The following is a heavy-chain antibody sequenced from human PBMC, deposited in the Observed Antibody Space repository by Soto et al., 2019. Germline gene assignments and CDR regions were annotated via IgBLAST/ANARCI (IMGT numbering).Heavy chain of an antibody. CDR3: ARDLPPVDY. CDR1: GYTFSSYF. CDR2: ISDYNGNT. V-gene: IGHV1-18*01. J-gene: IGHJ4*02. Sequence: QVQLVQSGAEVKKPGASVTVSCKASGYTFSSYFISWVRQAPGQWLEWMGWISDYNGNTNYAQNLQGRVTMPTEKPTSTAYMELSSLRSDDTAVYYFARDLPPVDYWGQGTLGTVSS.